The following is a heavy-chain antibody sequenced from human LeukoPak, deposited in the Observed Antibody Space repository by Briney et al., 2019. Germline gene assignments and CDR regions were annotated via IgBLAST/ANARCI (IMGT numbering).Heavy chain of an antibody. Sequence: GGSLRLSCAASGFTVSSNYMSWVRQAPGKGLEWVSVIYSGGSTYYADSVKGRFTISRDNSKNTLYLQMNSLRAEDTAVYYCASIGYCSSTSCLNDYWGQGTLVTVSS. V-gene: IGHV3-53*01. D-gene: IGHD2-2*01. J-gene: IGHJ4*02. CDR3: ASIGYCSSTSCLNDY. CDR1: GFTVSSNY. CDR2: IYSGGST.